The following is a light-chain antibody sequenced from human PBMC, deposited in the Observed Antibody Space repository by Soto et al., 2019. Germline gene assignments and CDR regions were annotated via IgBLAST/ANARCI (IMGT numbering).Light chain of an antibody. Sequence: SRAASVSRSRWQSYHNTNTGASSDLGDYNYVSWYQQHPGKAPKLMIYDVSSRPSGVSDRFSGSKSGNTASLTISGLQAEDEADYYCTSYTTTGTYVFATGTKVTVL. V-gene: IGLV2-14*03. CDR1: SSDLGDYNY. CDR3: TSYTTTGTYV. CDR2: DVS. J-gene: IGLJ1*01.